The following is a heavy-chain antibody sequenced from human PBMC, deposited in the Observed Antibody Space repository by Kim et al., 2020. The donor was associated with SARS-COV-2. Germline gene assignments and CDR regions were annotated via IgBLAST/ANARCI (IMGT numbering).Heavy chain of an antibody. V-gene: IGHV4-34*01. J-gene: IGHJ4*02. CDR1: GGSFSGYY. CDR2: INHSGST. Sequence: SETLSLTCAVYGGSFSGYYWSWIRQPPGKGLEWIGEINHSGSTNYNPSLKSRVTISVDTSKNQFSLKLSSVTAADTAVYYCARVSGLRQSIGDRFNRVGDYWGQGTLVTVSS. CDR3: ARVSGLRQSIGDRFNRVGDY. D-gene: IGHD2-21*01.